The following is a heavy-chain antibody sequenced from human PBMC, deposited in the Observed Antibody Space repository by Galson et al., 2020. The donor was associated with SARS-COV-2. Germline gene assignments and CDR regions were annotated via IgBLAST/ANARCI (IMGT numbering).Heavy chain of an antibody. CDR2: INDSGDDT. CDR3: AKGSSPHPPYYFDY. Sequence: GGSLRLSCAASGFTFSSYAMHWVRQAPGKGLEWISAINDSGDDTYYAESVKGRFTISRDNSRNTLFLQMNSLRADDTAVYYCAKGSSPHPPYYFDYWGQGTLVTVSS. J-gene: IGHJ4*02. CDR1: GFTFSSYA. V-gene: IGHV3-23*01.